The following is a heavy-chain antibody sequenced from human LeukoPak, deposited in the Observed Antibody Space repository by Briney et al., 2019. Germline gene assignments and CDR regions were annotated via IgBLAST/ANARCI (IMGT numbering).Heavy chain of an antibody. CDR1: GFSLSTRGVG. D-gene: IGHD6-13*01. V-gene: IGHV2-5*01. Sequence: SGPTLLKPTQTLTLTFTFSGFSLSTRGVGVGWIRQPPGKALEWLSLIYWNDDKRYIPSLKSRLNITKETSKNQVVLTMTNMDPVDTATYYCAHRPRRAAAGTYWGQGTLVTVSS. J-gene: IGHJ4*02. CDR3: AHRPRRAAAGTY. CDR2: IYWNDDK.